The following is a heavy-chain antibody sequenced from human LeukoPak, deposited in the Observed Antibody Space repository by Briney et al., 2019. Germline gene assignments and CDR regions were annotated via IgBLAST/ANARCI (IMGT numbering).Heavy chain of an antibody. CDR2: INGAGSSI. D-gene: IGHD4-17*01. CDR3: ARGGDYKNDY. Sequence: TGGSLRLSCAASGFTFSSYWMHWVRQTPGKVLVWVSRINGAGSSISYADSVKGRVTISRDNAKNTLYLQMNNLRAEDTAVYYCARGGDYKNDYWGQGTLVTVSS. V-gene: IGHV3-74*01. J-gene: IGHJ4*02. CDR1: GFTFSSYW.